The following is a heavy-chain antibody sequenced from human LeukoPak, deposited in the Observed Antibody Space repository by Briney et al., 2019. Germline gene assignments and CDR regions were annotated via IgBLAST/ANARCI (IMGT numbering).Heavy chain of an antibody. CDR2: FDPEDGET. D-gene: IGHD6-6*01. Sequence: ASVKVSCKVSGYTLTELSMHWVRQAPGKGLEWMGGFDPEDGETIYAQKFQGRVTMTEDTSTDTAYMELSSLRSEDTAVYYCATSYSSSSWFDPWGQGTLVTVSS. CDR1: GYTLTELS. CDR3: ATSYSSSSWFDP. V-gene: IGHV1-24*01. J-gene: IGHJ5*02.